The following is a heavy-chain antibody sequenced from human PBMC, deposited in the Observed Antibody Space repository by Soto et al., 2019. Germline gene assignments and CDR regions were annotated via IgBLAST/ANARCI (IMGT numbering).Heavy chain of an antibody. CDR1: GFTFSNAW. D-gene: IGHD2-8*01. Sequence: EVQLVESGGGLVKPGGSLRLSCAASGFTFSNAWMNWVRQAPGKGLEWVGRIKSKTDGGTTDYAAPVKGRFTISRDDSKNTLYLQMNSLKTEDTAVYYCTTDVLMVYAIPKRPRYDPSPYFDYWGQGTLVTVSS. CDR3: TTDVLMVYAIPKRPRYDPSPYFDY. V-gene: IGHV3-15*07. J-gene: IGHJ4*02. CDR2: IKSKTDGGTT.